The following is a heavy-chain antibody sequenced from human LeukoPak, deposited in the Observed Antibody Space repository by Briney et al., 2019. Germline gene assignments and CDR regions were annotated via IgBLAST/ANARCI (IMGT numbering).Heavy chain of an antibody. CDR2: ISWNSGSI. V-gene: IGHV3-9*01. J-gene: IGHJ4*02. Sequence: GRSLRLSCAASGFTFDDYAMHWVRQAPGKGLEWVSGISWNSGSIGYADSVKGRFTISRDNAKNSLYLQMNSLRAEDTALYYCAKDIFTGIAAAGAFDYWGQGTLVTVSS. D-gene: IGHD6-13*01. CDR3: AKDIFTGIAAAGAFDY. CDR1: GFTFDDYA.